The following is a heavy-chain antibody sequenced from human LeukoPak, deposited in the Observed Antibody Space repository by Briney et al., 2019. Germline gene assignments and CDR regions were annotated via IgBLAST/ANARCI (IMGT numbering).Heavy chain of an antibody. CDR2: ISGSGGST. CDR3: AKDPTTSAYYDFWSGATPFDP. CDR1: GFTFSSYA. V-gene: IGHV3-23*01. J-gene: IGHJ5*02. Sequence: GGSLRLSCAASGFTFSSYAMSWVRQAPGKGLEWVSAISGSGGSTYYADSVKGRFTISRDNSKNTLYLQMNSLRAEDTAVYYCAKDPTTSAYYDFWSGATPFDPWGQGTLVTVSS. D-gene: IGHD3-3*01.